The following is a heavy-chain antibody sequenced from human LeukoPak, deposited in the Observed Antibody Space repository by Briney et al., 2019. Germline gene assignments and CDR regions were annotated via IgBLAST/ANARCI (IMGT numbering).Heavy chain of an antibody. CDR1: GFTFSNYW. Sequence: GGSLRLSCAASGFTFSNYWMSWGRQAPGKGLEWVANMKQDGSETYYVDSVKGRFTISRDNSKNTLYLQMNSLRAEDTAVYYCAKDGGGYYPSYYYYMDVWGKGTTVTISS. D-gene: IGHD3-22*01. V-gene: IGHV3-7*01. CDR2: MKQDGSET. CDR3: AKDGGGYYPSYYYYMDV. J-gene: IGHJ6*03.